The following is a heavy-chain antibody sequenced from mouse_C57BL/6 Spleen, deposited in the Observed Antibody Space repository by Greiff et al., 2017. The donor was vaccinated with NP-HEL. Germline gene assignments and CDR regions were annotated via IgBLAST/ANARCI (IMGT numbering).Heavy chain of an antibody. CDR3: ARTTGTYFDY. J-gene: IGHJ2*01. CDR2: INPNNGGT. CDR1: GSTFTDYN. V-gene: IGHV1-22*01. Sequence: EVQLQQSGPELVKPGASGKSSCKASGSTFTDYNRNGVKQSHGKSLEWIGYINPNNGGTSYNQKFKGKATLTVNKSSSTAYMELRSLTSEDSAVYYCARTTGTYFDYWGQGTTLTVSS. D-gene: IGHD4-1*01.